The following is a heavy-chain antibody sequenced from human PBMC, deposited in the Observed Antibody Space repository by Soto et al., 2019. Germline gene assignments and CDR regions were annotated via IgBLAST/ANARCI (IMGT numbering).Heavy chain of an antibody. D-gene: IGHD5-18*01. CDR3: ARIVGSGYSYGYNDY. J-gene: IGHJ4*02. V-gene: IGHV4-31*03. CDR2: IYYSGST. Sequence: QVQLQESGPGLVKPSQTLSLTCTVSGGSISSGGYYWSWIRQHPGKGLEWIGYIYYSGSTYYNPSLKSRVTISVDTSKNQFSPKLSSVTAADTAVYYCARIVGSGYSYGYNDYWGQGTLVTVSS. CDR1: GGSISSGGYY.